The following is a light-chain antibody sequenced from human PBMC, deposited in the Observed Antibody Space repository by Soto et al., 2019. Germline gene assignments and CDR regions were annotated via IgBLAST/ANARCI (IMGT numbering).Light chain of an antibody. CDR3: MQSQQIPPT. Sequence: DIVMTQSPLSLPVTPGEPASISCSSSQSLLQSNGYNYLDWYLQKPGQSPQLLIYFGSYRASGVPDRFSVSGSGTDFTLNIRRVESEDVGVYYCMQSQQIPPTFGQGTKVEI. V-gene: IGKV2-28*01. CDR2: FGS. CDR1: QSLLQSNGYNY. J-gene: IGKJ1*01.